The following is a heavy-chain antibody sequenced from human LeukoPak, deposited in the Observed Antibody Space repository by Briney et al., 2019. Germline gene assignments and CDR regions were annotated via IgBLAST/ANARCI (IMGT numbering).Heavy chain of an antibody. J-gene: IGHJ6*02. V-gene: IGHV1-2*02. CDR3: ASGEWELLQRYYYYGMDV. CDR1: GYTFTGYY. D-gene: IGHD1-26*01. CDR2: INPNSGGT. Sequence: GASVKVSCKASGYTFTGYYVHWVRQAPGQGLEWMGWINPNSGGTNYAQKFQGRVTMTWDTSISTAYMELSRLRSDDTAVYYCASGEWELLQRYYYYGMDVWGQGTTVTVSS.